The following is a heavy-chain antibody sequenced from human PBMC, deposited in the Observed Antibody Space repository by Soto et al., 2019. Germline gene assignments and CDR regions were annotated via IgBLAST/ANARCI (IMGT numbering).Heavy chain of an antibody. J-gene: IGHJ4*02. Sequence: PSEPLSLTCTVSGGSISSYYWSWIRQPPGKGLEWIGYIYYTGNTDYSPSLRSRVSISVDTSKNQFSLKLSSVTAADTAFYYCARHSGVTLFDYWGQGTLVTVSS. CDR3: ARHSGVTLFDY. D-gene: IGHD2-21*02. V-gene: IGHV4-59*08. CDR2: IYYTGNT. CDR1: GGSISSYY.